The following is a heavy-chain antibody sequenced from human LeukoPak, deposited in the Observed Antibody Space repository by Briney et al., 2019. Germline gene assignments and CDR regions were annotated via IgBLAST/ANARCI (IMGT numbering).Heavy chain of an antibody. J-gene: IGHJ4*02. CDR3: ARRKLWAFDY. Sequence: SETLSLTCTVSGGSISNSSYYWGWIRQPPGKGLEWIGSIYYSGSTYYNPSLKSRVTISVDTSKNQFSLKLSSVTAADTAVYYCARRKLWAFDYWGQGTLVTVSS. CDR1: GGSISNSSYY. CDR2: IYYSGST. V-gene: IGHV4-39*01. D-gene: IGHD5-18*01.